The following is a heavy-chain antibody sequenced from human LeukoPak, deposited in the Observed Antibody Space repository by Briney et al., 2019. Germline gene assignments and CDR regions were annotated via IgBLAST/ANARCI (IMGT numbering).Heavy chain of an antibody. Sequence: ASVKLSCKASGYTFTDYYMHWVRQAPGQGLEWLGWLNPNTLVTKYAQPSQGRVSMNWDTSISTGYMDLHSLTSDDTVVYYCARKDGGRDGMDVWGQGTTVTVSS. CDR2: LNPNTLVT. CDR3: ARKDGGRDGMDV. D-gene: IGHD4-23*01. V-gene: IGHV1-2*02. CDR1: GYTFTDYY. J-gene: IGHJ6*02.